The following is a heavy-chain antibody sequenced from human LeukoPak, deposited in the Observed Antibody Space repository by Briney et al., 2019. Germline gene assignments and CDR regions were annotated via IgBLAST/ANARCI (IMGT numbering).Heavy chain of an antibody. Sequence: SETLSLTCTVSGGSISSYYWSWIRQPPGKGLEWIGYIYYSGSTNYNPSLKSRVTISVDTSKNQSSLKLSSVTAADTAVYYCARLGTYSSSWYSSYYYYGMDVWGQGTTVTVS. CDR3: ARLGTYSSSWYSSYYYYGMDV. CDR1: GGSISSYY. V-gene: IGHV4-59*08. J-gene: IGHJ6*02. D-gene: IGHD6-13*01. CDR2: IYYSGST.